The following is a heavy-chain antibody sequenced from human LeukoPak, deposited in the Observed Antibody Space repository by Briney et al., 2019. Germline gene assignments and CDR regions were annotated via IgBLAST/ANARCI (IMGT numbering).Heavy chain of an antibody. J-gene: IGHJ4*02. D-gene: IGHD1-26*01. V-gene: IGHV4-4*07. CDR1: GCSSSSYY. CDR3: ARDSGSYSDYFDY. Sequence: SETLSLTCTVSGCSSSSYYWSWIRQPAGKELEGIGRSYTSGSTNYNPSLKSRVTMSVHTSKNQFSLKLSCVTAADTAVYYCARDSGSYSDYFDYWGQGTLVTVSS. CDR2: SYTSGST.